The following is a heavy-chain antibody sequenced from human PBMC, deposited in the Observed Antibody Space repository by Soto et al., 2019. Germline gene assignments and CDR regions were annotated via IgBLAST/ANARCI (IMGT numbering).Heavy chain of an antibody. CDR2: INPDGGRT. V-gene: IGHV1-46*01. D-gene: IGHD6-6*01. CDR3: ARGAYNSSSFPPFDP. J-gene: IGHJ5*02. Sequence: ASVKVSCKASGGTFSSYAISWVRQAPGQGPEWMGRINPDGGRTTYAQNFNGRVTMTRDTSASTVYMELSSLKFEDTAMYYCARGAYNSSSFPPFDPWGQGTLVTVSS. CDR1: GGTFSSYA.